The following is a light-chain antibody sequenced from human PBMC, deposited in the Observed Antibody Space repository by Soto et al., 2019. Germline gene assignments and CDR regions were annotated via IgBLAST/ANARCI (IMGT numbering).Light chain of an antibody. CDR3: QQRSHWPRT. Sequence: IVVPQSPTTPSLYPVTGASLSFMASQNISNYLIWYQQKPGQSPRLLIYDVSNRATGIPARFSGSGSGTNFSLTISSLEPEDFAVYYCQQRSHWPRTFGQGTKVDIK. CDR1: QNISNY. CDR2: DVS. V-gene: IGKV3-11*01. J-gene: IGKJ1*01.